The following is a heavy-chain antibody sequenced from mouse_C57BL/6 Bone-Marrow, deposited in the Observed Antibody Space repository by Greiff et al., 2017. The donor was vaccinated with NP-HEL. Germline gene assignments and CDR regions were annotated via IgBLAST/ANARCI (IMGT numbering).Heavy chain of an antibody. Sequence: EVKLVESGPGLVKPSQSLSLTCSVTGYSITSGYYWNWIRQFPGNKLEWMGYISYDGSNNYNPSLKNRISITRDTSKNQIFLKLNSVTTEDTATYYCARGGLLYYYAMDYWGQGTSVTVSS. CDR3: ARGGLLYYYAMDY. J-gene: IGHJ4*01. CDR2: ISYDGSN. D-gene: IGHD3-1*01. CDR1: GYSITSGYY. V-gene: IGHV3-6*01.